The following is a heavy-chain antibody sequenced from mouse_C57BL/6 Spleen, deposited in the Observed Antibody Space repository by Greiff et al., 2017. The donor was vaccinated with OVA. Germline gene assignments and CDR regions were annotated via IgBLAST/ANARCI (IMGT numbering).Heavy chain of an antibody. Sequence: VKLMESGPELVKPGASVKISCKASGYAFSSSWMNWVKQRPGKGLEWIGRIYPGDGDTNYNGKFKGKATLTADKSSSTAYMQLSSLTSEDSAVYFCAPANFESYYAMDYWGQGTSVTVSS. CDR3: APANFESYYAMDY. V-gene: IGHV1-82*01. D-gene: IGHD3-3*01. J-gene: IGHJ4*01. CDR2: IYPGDGDT. CDR1: GYAFSSSW.